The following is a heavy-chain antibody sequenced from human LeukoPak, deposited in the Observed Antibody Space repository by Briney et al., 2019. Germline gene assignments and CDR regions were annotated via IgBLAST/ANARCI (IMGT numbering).Heavy chain of an antibody. D-gene: IGHD7-27*01. V-gene: IGHV3-30*03. CDR2: ISYDGSNK. CDR3: ARDPGDWGDPSFDY. CDR1: GFTFSSYG. J-gene: IGHJ4*02. Sequence: GGSLRLSCAASGFTFSSYGMHWVRQAPGKGLEWVAVISYDGSNKYYADSVKGRFTISRDNSKNTLYLQMNSLRAEDTAVYYCARDPGDWGDPSFDYWGQGTLVTVSS.